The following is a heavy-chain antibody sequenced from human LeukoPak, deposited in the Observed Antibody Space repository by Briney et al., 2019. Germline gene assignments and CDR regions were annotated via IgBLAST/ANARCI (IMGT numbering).Heavy chain of an antibody. CDR1: GFTFSSYW. Sequence: GGSLRLSCAASGFTFSSYWMSWVRQAPGKGVEGVANIKQDGSEKYYVDSVKGRFTISRDNAKNSLYLQMNSLRAEDTAVYYCAREGYDSSGSFDYWGQGTLVTVSS. CDR2: IKQDGSEK. CDR3: AREGYDSSGSFDY. V-gene: IGHV3-7*01. D-gene: IGHD3-22*01. J-gene: IGHJ4*02.